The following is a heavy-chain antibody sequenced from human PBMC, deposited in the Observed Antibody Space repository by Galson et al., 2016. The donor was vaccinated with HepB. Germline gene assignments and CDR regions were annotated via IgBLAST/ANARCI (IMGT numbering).Heavy chain of an antibody. CDR3: ARDPPYSVKCREFYFDL. D-gene: IGHD3-10*01. J-gene: IGHJ2*01. Sequence: TLSLTCTVSGGSLSSASHYWSWIRQPAGKGLEWIGRIYTSGRTDYNPSLKSRVIISGDTSKNHFSLNLSSVTAADTAVYYCARDPPYSVKCREFYFDLWGRGTLVAVSS. CDR1: GGSLSSASHY. CDR2: IYTSGRT. V-gene: IGHV4-61*02.